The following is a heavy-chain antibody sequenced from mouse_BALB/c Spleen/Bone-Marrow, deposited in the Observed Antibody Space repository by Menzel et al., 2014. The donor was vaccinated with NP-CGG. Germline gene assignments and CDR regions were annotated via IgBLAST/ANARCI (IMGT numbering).Heavy chain of an antibody. CDR3: ASRQSTVIRDWFAY. Sequence: DVMLVESGGGLVKPGGSLKLSCAASGVTFSSYAMSWVRQTPEKRLEWVATISSGGSYTYYPDSVKGRFTISRDNAKNSLYLQMSSLRSEDAAMYYCASRQSTVIRDWFAYWGQGTLVTVSA. CDR2: ISSGGSYT. J-gene: IGHJ3*01. V-gene: IGHV5-9-1*01. D-gene: IGHD2-4*01. CDR1: GVTFSSYA.